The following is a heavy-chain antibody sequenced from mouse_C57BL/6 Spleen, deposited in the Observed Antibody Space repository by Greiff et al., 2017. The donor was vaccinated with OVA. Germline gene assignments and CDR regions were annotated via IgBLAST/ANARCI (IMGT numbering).Heavy chain of an antibody. Sequence: VQLQQSGPGLVQPSQSLSITCTVSGFSLTSYGVHWVRQSPGKGLEWLGVIWSGGSTAYNAAFISRQSISKDNSKSQVFFKKNSLQADDTAIYYCARGNYYGSSYGYFDVWGTGTTVTVSS. CDR3: ARGNYYGSSYGYFDV. CDR2: IWSGGST. D-gene: IGHD1-1*01. J-gene: IGHJ1*03. V-gene: IGHV2-2*01. CDR1: GFSLTSYG.